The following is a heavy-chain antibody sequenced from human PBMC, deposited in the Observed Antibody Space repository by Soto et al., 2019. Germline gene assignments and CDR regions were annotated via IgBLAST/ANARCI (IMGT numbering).Heavy chain of an antibody. D-gene: IGHD6-13*01. V-gene: IGHV1-69*01. CDR3: ARMTGACIATLCAPDSSSPFYDMDV. J-gene: IGHJ6*02. CDR2: IIPNFGTA. Sequence: QVQLVQSGAEVKKPGSSVKVSCKASGGTFSSYAISWVRQAPGQGLEWLGGIIPNFGTANYAQKFQGRVTIRADQSTSTAYMELISLRCEDTAVYYCARMTGACIATLCAPDSSSPFYDMDVGGQGTTVSDSS. CDR1: GGTFSSYA.